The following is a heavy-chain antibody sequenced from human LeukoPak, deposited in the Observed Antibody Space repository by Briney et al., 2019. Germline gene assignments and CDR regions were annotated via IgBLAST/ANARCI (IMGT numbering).Heavy chain of an antibody. Sequence: GASMKVSCKASGYTFTSYGISWVRQAPGQGLEWMGWISAYNGNTNYAQKLQGRVTMTTDTSTSTAYMELRSLRSDDTAVYYCASLYCSSTSCYFPFDYWGQGTLVTVSS. V-gene: IGHV1-18*01. CDR3: ASLYCSSTSCYFPFDY. D-gene: IGHD2-2*01. CDR2: ISAYNGNT. J-gene: IGHJ4*02. CDR1: GYTFTSYG.